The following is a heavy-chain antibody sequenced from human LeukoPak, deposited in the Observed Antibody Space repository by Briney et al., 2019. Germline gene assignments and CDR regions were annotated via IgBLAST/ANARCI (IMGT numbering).Heavy chain of an antibody. CDR1: GFTFDDYA. V-gene: IGHV3-9*01. Sequence: GRSLRLSCAASGFTFDDYAMHWVRQAPGKGLEWVSGISWNSGSIGYADSVKGRFTISRDNAKNSLYLQMNSLRAEDTALYYCAEDIGYSYGMDVWGQGTTVTVSS. CDR2: ISWNSGSI. J-gene: IGHJ6*02. CDR3: AEDIGYSYGMDV. D-gene: IGHD5-18*01.